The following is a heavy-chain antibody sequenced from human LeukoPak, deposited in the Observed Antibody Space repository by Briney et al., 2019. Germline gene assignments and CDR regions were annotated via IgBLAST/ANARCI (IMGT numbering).Heavy chain of an antibody. CDR3: ARGSSYDFRAFDI. CDR1: GYTFTSYD. Sequence: ASVKVSCKASGYTFTSYDINWVRQATGQGPEWMGWINPNSGGTNYSEKFQGRVTMTRDTSISTAYMELSRLRSDDTAVYYCARGSSYDFRAFDIWGQGTMVTVSS. D-gene: IGHD5-12*01. J-gene: IGHJ3*02. V-gene: IGHV1-2*02. CDR2: INPNSGGT.